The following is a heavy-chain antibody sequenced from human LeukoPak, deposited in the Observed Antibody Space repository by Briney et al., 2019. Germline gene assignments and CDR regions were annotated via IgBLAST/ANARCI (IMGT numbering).Heavy chain of an antibody. Sequence: ASVKVSCKDSGYTFTSYYMHWVRQAPGQGLEWMGLINPSGGSTSYAQKFQGRVTMTRDTSTSTVYMELSRLRSEDTAVHYCARGQTTVTIPYYFDYWGQGTLVTVSS. CDR2: INPSGGST. V-gene: IGHV1-46*01. CDR1: GYTFTSYY. CDR3: ARGQTTVTIPYYFDY. J-gene: IGHJ4*02. D-gene: IGHD4-17*01.